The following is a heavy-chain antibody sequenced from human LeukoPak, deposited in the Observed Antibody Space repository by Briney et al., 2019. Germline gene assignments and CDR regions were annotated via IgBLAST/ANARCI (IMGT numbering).Heavy chain of an antibody. CDR1: GYSFTTYD. CDR2: MRPKKSDT. Sequence: GASVKVSCKASGYSFTTYDINWVRQAPGQGLEWMGWMRPKKSDTGYARKFQDRVTLTWNISTDTAYMELKSLTAEDTAVYFCAGGPPEDTSSGYWGQGTLVTVSS. V-gene: IGHV1-8*01. J-gene: IGHJ4*02. D-gene: IGHD3-22*01. CDR3: AGGPPEDTSSGY.